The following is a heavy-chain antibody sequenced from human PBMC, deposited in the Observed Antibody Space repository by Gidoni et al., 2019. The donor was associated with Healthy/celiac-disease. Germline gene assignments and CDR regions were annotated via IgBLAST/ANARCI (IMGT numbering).Heavy chain of an antibody. V-gene: IGHV3-9*01. Sequence: EVQLVESGGGLVQPGRSLRLSCAASGFTFDDYAMHWVRQAPGKGLAWVSGITWNSGSIGYADSVKGRFTISRDNAKNSLYLQMNSLRAEDTALYYCAKDKAAYCGGDCYIFDYWGQGTLVTVSS. CDR2: ITWNSGSI. CDR3: AKDKAAYCGGDCYIFDY. D-gene: IGHD2-21*02. J-gene: IGHJ4*02. CDR1: GFTFDDYA.